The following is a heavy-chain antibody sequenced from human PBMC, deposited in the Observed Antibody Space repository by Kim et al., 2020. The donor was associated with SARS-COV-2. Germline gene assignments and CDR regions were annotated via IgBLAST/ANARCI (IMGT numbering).Heavy chain of an antibody. V-gene: IGHV4-34*01. D-gene: IGHD5-12*01. CDR1: GGSFSGYY. J-gene: IGHJ3*02. CDR3: ARGRYSGYDPKQGAFDI. Sequence: SETLSLTCAVYGGSFSGYYWSWIRQPPGKGLEWIGEINHSGSTNYNPSLKSRVTISVDTSKNQFSLKLSSVTAADTAVYYCARGRYSGYDPKQGAFDIWGQGTMVTVSS. CDR2: INHSGST.